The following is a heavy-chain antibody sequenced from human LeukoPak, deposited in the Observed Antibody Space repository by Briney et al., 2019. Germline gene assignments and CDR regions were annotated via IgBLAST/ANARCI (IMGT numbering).Heavy chain of an antibody. D-gene: IGHD3-22*01. Sequence: GGSLRFYAAASGFTFSSYAMSWVRQGPGHGLEWVSAISGNGGTTYYADSVKGRFTISRDNSKNTLYLQMNSLRAEDTAVYYCAKSAGDSSGYYYYYYYMDVWGKGTTVTVSS. J-gene: IGHJ6*03. V-gene: IGHV3-23*01. CDR3: AKSAGDSSGYYYYYYYMDV. CDR2: ISGNGGTT. CDR1: GFTFSSYA.